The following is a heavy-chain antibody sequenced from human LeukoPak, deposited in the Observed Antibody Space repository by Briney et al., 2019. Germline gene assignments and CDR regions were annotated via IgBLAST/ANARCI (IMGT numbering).Heavy chain of an antibody. Sequence: GASVKVSCKASGGTFSSYAISWVRQAPGQGLEWMGRIIPIFGTANYAQKFQGRVTITADESTSTAYMELSSLRSEDTAVYYCASDGTTIFGVYGMDVWGQGTTVTVSS. J-gene: IGHJ6*02. CDR2: IIPIFGTA. V-gene: IGHV1-69*13. CDR1: GGTFSSYA. D-gene: IGHD3-3*01. CDR3: ASDGTTIFGVYGMDV.